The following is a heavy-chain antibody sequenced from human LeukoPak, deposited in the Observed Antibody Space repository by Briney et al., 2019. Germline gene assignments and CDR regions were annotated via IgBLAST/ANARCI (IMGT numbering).Heavy chain of an antibody. CDR1: GYTFTSYD. J-gene: IGHJ4*02. D-gene: IGHD1-14*01. CDR2: MNPNSGNT. Sequence: ASVKVSCKASGYTFTSYDINWVRQATGQGLEWMGWMNPNSGNTGYAQKFQGRVTMTRNTSISTAYMELSSLRSDDTAVYYCARGHRASHSAFDYWGQGTLVTVSS. V-gene: IGHV1-8*01. CDR3: ARGHRASHSAFDY.